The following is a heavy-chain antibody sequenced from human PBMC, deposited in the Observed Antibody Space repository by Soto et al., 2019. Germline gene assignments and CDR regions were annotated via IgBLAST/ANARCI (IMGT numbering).Heavy chain of an antibody. V-gene: IGHV1-69*01. CDR2: IIPLFGTP. D-gene: IGHD2-15*01. J-gene: IGHJ4*02. CDR1: GDTFNKYA. Sequence: QVQLVQSGAAVKKPGSSVKVSCKASGDTFNKYAINWVRQAPGHGLEGLGGIIPLFGTPNNAQKYQGRVTITTDESTSTADMELRSLRSEDTAMYYCARDYGHDCSGGNCYFYFCGQGTLVTVSS. CDR3: ARDYGHDCSGGNCYFYF.